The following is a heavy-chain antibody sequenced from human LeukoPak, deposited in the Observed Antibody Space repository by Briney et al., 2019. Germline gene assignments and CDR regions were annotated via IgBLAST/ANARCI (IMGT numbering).Heavy chain of an antibody. J-gene: IGHJ4*02. CDR2: INPNSGGT. D-gene: IGHD6-13*01. CDR3: ARALGQQLVNFDY. CDR1: GYTFTGYY. V-gene: IGHV1-2*04. Sequence: ASVKVSCKASGYTFTGYYMHWVRQAPGQGLEWMGWINPNSGGTSYAQKFQGWVTMTRDTSISTAYMELSRLRSDDTAVYYCARALGQQLVNFDYWGQGTLVTVSS.